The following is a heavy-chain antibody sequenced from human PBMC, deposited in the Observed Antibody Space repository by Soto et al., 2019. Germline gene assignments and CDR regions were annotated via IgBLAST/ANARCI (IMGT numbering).Heavy chain of an antibody. J-gene: IGHJ6*02. V-gene: IGHV4-34*01. CDR1: GGSFSGYY. Sequence: QVQLQQWGAGLLKPSETLSLTCAVYGGSFSGYYWSWIRQPPGKGLEWIGEINHIGSTNYNPSLKSRVTISVDTSKNQFSLKLSSVTAADTAVYYCARDGYNPVSSYYYYTMDVWGQGTTVTVSS. CDR2: INHIGST. CDR3: ARDGYNPVSSYYYYTMDV. D-gene: IGHD5-12*01.